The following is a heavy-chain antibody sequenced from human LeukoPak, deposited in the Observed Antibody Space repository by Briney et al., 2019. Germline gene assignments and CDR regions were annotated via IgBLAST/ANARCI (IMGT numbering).Heavy chain of an antibody. D-gene: IGHD2-15*01. CDR2: IYDSGST. J-gene: IGHJ3*02. V-gene: IGHV4-30-4*01. CDR3: ARDCSGGSCYGAFDI. Sequence: PSETLSLTCTVSGGSIGSYHWSWIRQPPGKGLEWIGYIYDSGSTYYNPSLKSRITISVDTSENRFSLKLSSVTATDTAVYYCARDCSGGSCYGAFDIWGQGTMVTVSS. CDR1: GGSIGSYH.